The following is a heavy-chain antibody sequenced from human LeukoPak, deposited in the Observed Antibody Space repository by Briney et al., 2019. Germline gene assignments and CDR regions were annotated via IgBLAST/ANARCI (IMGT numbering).Heavy chain of an antibody. CDR1: GGSISSHY. Sequence: PSETLSLTCTVSGGSISSHYWSWVRQPPGQGLEWLAYIYDSGNTNYNPSLKSRLSISMDTSKNQFSLNLTSVTAADTAVYYCAREVLQRSSQGMDVWGKGTTVIVSS. CDR3: AREVLQRSSQGMDV. J-gene: IGHJ6*04. CDR2: IYDSGNT. D-gene: IGHD3-3*01. V-gene: IGHV4-59*11.